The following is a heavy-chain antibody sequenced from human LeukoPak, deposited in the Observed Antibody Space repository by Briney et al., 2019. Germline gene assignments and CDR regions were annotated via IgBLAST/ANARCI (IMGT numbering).Heavy chain of an antibody. CDR2: IYYSGST. V-gene: IGHV4-59*08. CDR1: GGSISSYY. J-gene: IGHJ5*02. CDR3: ARSPVYGDYINWFDP. Sequence: SETLSLTCTVSGGSISSYYWSWIRQPPGKGLEWIGYIYYSGSTNYNPSLKGRVTISVDTSKNQFSLKLSSVTAADTAVYYCARSPVYGDYINWFDPWGQGTLVTVSS. D-gene: IGHD4-17*01.